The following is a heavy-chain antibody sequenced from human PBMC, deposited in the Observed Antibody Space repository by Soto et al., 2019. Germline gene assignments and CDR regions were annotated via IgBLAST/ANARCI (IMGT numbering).Heavy chain of an antibody. CDR1: GFTVDDYA. D-gene: IGHD2-2*01. J-gene: IGHJ4*02. CDR3: ARYCISTNCYVVLDY. CDR2: TRRNRGVM. Sequence: PGGSMRLSCAASGFTVDDYAMHWVRQAPGKGLEWVANTRRNRGVMNYADSVKGRFTVSRDNAKNSLYLQMNSLRAEDTAVYYCARYCISTNCYVVLDYWGRGTLVTVSS. V-gene: IGHV3-9*01.